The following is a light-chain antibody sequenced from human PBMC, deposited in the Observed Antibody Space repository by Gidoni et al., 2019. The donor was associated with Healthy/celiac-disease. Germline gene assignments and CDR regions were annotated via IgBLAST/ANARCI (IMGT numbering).Light chain of an antibody. V-gene: IGLV3-25*03. CDR1: ALPKQY. CDR2: KDS. Sequence: SSELTQTPSVSVSPGQTARITCSGDALPKQYAYWYQQKPGQAPVLVIYKDSERPSGIPERSSGSSSGTTVTLTISGVQAEDEADYYCQSADSSGTYVFGTGTKVTVL. CDR3: QSADSSGTYV. J-gene: IGLJ1*01.